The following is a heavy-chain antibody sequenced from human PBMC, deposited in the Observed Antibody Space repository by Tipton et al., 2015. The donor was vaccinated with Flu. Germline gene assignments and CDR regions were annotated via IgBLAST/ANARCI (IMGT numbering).Heavy chain of an antibody. D-gene: IGHD6-19*01. CDR3: AKVIPELVAGLNY. V-gene: IGHV3-23*01. CDR1: GFTFSNYA. J-gene: IGHJ4*02. Sequence: SLRLSCAASGFTFSNYAITWVRQAPGKGLEWVSGISGSGGSIYYADSVKGRFTISRDNSKNTVFLQMNSLRVEDTAEYYCAKVIPELVAGLNYWGRGTLVTVSS. CDR2: ISGSGGSI.